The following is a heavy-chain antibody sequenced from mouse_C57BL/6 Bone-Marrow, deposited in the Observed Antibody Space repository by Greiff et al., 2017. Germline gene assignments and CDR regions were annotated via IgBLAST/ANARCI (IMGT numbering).Heavy chain of an antibody. D-gene: IGHD1-1*01. CDR3: ARQGYYGPNWYFDV. CDR2: ISSGSSTI. J-gene: IGHJ1*03. V-gene: IGHV5-17*01. CDR1: GFTFSDYG. Sequence: EVKVEESGGGLVKPGGSLKLSCAASGFTFSDYGMHWVRQAPEKGLEWVAYISSGSSTIYYADTVKGRFTISRDNAKNTLFLQMTSLRSEDTAMYYCARQGYYGPNWYFDVWGTGTTVTVSS.